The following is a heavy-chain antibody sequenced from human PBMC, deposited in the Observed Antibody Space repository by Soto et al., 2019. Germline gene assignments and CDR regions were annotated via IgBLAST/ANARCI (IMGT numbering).Heavy chain of an antibody. CDR3: ARPRAFDGYEGGYFFDL. V-gene: IGHV3-48*03. Sequence: EVKPVESGGGLVQPGGSLRISCAASGFTFRSYEMNWVRQAPGKGLEWVSYISSRATGIFYADSVKGRFTISRDDANNSLYLQMNSLRGEDTAIYYCARPRAFDGYEGGYFFDLWGQGTVVTVSS. CDR2: ISSRATGI. D-gene: IGHD5-12*01. CDR1: GFTFRSYE. J-gene: IGHJ4*02.